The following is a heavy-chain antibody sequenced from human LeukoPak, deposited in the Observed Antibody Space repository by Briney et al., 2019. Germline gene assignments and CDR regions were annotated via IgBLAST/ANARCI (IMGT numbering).Heavy chain of an antibody. CDR2: IYYSGST. CDR3: AASGHSAA. Sequence: PSETLSLTCTVSGGSISSSSYYWGWIRQPPGKGLEWIGSIYYSGSTYYNPSLKSRVTISVDTSKNQFSLKLSSVTAADTAVYYCAASGHSAAWGQGTLVTVSS. D-gene: IGHD2-15*01. CDR1: GGSISSSSYY. V-gene: IGHV4-39*01. J-gene: IGHJ5*02.